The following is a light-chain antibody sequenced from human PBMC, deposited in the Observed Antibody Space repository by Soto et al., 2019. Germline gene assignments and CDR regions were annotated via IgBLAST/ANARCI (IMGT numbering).Light chain of an antibody. CDR2: AAS. Sequence: EIQMTQSPSSLSASVGDRVTITCRASQGISNYLAWYQQKPGKVPKLLIYAASTLKSGVPSRFSGSGSGTDFTLTISSLQPEDVATYYCQKYNSAPLTFGPGTKVDIK. CDR3: QKYNSAPLT. V-gene: IGKV1-27*01. CDR1: QGISNY. J-gene: IGKJ3*01.